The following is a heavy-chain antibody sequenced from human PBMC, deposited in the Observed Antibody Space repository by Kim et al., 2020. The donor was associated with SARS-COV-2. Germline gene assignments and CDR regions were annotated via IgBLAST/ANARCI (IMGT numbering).Heavy chain of an antibody. V-gene: IGHV3-33*06. CDR1: GFTFSSYA. CDR3: AKSGFQRTRGEYYFDY. Sequence: GGSLRLSCAASGFTFSSYAIHWVRQAPGKGLEWVAVIWYDGSNKYYADSVKGRFTISRDNSKNTLYLQMNSLRAEDTAVYYCAKSGFQRTRGEYYFDYWGQGTLVTVSS. CDR2: IWYDGSNK. D-gene: IGHD3-16*01. J-gene: IGHJ4*02.